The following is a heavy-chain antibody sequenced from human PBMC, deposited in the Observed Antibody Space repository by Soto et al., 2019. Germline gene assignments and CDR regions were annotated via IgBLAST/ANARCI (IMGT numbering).Heavy chain of an antibody. V-gene: IGHV3-33*01. J-gene: IGHJ6*02. Sequence: GGSLRLSCAASGFTFSSYGMHWVRQAPGKGLEWVAVIWYDGSNKYYADSVKGRFTISRDNSKNTLYLQMNSLRPEDTAVYYCASERTALAYYYYYGMDVWGQGTTVTVSS. D-gene: IGHD1-1*01. CDR1: GFTFSSYG. CDR2: IWYDGSNK. CDR3: ASERTALAYYYYYGMDV.